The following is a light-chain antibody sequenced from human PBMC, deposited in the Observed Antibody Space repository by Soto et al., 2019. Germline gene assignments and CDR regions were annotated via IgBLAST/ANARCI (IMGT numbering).Light chain of an antibody. CDR3: QQYGSSPRT. Sequence: EIVLTQSPGTLSLSPGERATLSCRASQSVSNNYLAWYQQKPGQAPRLLIYGASSRATGTPDRFSGSGSGTDFTLTISRLEPEDFAVYYCQQYGSSPRTFSQGTKVEIK. V-gene: IGKV3-20*01. J-gene: IGKJ1*01. CDR1: QSVSNNY. CDR2: GAS.